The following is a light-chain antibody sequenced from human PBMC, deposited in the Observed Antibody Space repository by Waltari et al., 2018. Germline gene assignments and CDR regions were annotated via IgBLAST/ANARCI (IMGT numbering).Light chain of an antibody. J-gene: IGLJ3*02. CDR1: VLAEKY. Sequence: SYELTQPFSVSVSPGQTATITCSGDVLAEKYVRWFQQKPGQAPILILYKDTDRASGIPLRFSGSSSVSSVTLTITGALPEDEADYYCHAATGNIWFFGGGTKLTVL. V-gene: IGLV3-27*01. CDR2: KDT. CDR3: HAATGNIWF.